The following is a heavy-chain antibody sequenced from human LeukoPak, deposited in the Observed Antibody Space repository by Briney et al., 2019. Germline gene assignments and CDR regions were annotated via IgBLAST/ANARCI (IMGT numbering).Heavy chain of an antibody. Sequence: GGSLRLSCAASGLTFSSYWMHWVRQAPGKGLVWVSRINKDGSITTYADSVKGRFTISRDNAKNTLYLQMNSLRAEDTAVYYCARDVPGQLGGVDYWGQGTLVTVSS. CDR1: GLTFSSYW. J-gene: IGHJ4*02. CDR3: ARDVPGQLGGVDY. D-gene: IGHD6-6*01. V-gene: IGHV3-74*01. CDR2: INKDGSIT.